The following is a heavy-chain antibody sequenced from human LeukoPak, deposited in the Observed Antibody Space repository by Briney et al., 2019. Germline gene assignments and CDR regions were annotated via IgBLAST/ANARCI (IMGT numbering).Heavy chain of an antibody. CDR1: GFIFTSYA. V-gene: IGHV3-23*01. D-gene: IGHD5-24*01. CDR3: AKGLSGDFDY. Sequence: GGSLRLSCAASGFIFTSYAMSWVRQAPGKGLEWVSGISGSGHSTYHADSVRGRFTISRDNSKNTLYLHMNSLRAEDTAVYYCAKGLSGDFDYWGQGTLVTVSS. CDR2: ISGSGHST. J-gene: IGHJ4*02.